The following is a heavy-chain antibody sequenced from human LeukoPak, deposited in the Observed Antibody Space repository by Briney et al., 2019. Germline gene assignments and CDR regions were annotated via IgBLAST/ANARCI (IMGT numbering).Heavy chain of an antibody. Sequence: GGSLRLSCAASGFTFSSYDIHWVRRATGKGLEWVSGIGTAGEIYYPGSVKGRFTISRDNAKNSLYLQMNSLRAEDTAVYYCARCLTGLAGPDDYWGQGTLVTVSS. CDR2: IGTAGEI. D-gene: IGHD7-27*01. CDR1: GFTFSSYD. CDR3: ARCLTGLAGPDDY. V-gene: IGHV3-13*01. J-gene: IGHJ4*02.